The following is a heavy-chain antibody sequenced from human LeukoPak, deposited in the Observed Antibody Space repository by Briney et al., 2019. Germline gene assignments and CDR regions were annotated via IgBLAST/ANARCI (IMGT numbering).Heavy chain of an antibody. V-gene: IGHV1-46*01. CDR1: GYTFTSYY. Sequence: GASVKVSCKASGYTFTSYYMHWVRQAPGQGLEWMGIINHSGGSQSFARKFQGRVTMTRDTSTNTVYMELSSVRSEDTAVYYCARGGALRGTSYDYWGEGTLVTVPS. CDR2: INHSGGSQ. D-gene: IGHD1-1*01. J-gene: IGHJ4*02. CDR3: ARGGALRGTSYDY.